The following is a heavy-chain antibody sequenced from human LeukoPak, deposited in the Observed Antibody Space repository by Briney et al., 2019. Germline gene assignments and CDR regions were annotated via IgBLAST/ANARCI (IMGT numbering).Heavy chain of an antibody. CDR1: GFTFSSYA. D-gene: IGHD3-22*01. CDR3: AKGGITMIVVVIQYYFDY. J-gene: IGHJ4*02. Sequence: GESLKISCAASGFTFSSYAMSWVRQAPGKGLEWVSVISGSGGSTYYADSVKGRFTISRDNSKNTLYLQMNSLRAEDTAVYYCAKGGITMIVVVIQYYFDYWGQGTLVTVSS. CDR2: ISGSGGST. V-gene: IGHV3-23*01.